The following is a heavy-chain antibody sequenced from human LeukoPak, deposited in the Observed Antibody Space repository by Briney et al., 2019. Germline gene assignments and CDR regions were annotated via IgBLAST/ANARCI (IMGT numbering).Heavy chain of an antibody. Sequence: GGSLRLSCAASGFTFSSYAMHWVRQAPGKGLEYVSAISSNGGSIYYANSVKGRFTISRDNSKNTLYLQMGSLRPDDMAVYYCARARHSGSYYVDYWGQGTLVTVSS. J-gene: IGHJ4*02. CDR3: ARARHSGSYYVDY. D-gene: IGHD1-26*01. CDR2: ISSNGGSI. V-gene: IGHV3-64*01. CDR1: GFTFSSYA.